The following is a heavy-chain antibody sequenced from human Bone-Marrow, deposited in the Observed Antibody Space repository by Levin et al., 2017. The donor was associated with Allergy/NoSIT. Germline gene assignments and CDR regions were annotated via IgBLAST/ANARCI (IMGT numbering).Heavy chain of an antibody. CDR2: LYSDGST. Sequence: SCAASGFSVSSNYMNWVRQAPGKGLEWVSVLYSDGSTYYADSVKGRFTISRDNSKNTLYLQMDSLRADDSAVYYCAGGLGPPPGEWGQGTLVTVSS. CDR1: GFSVSSNY. D-gene: IGHD6-19*01. J-gene: IGHJ4*02. V-gene: IGHV3-53*01. CDR3: AGGLGPPPGE.